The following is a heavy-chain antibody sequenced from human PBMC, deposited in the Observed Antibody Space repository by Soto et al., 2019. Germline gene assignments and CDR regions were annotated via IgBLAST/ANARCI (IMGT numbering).Heavy chain of an antibody. CDR1: GFTVSSNY. J-gene: IGHJ6*02. V-gene: IGHV3-53*01. CDR3: ARPSDYYYYGMDV. CDR2: IYSGGST. Sequence: GGSLRLSCAASGFTVSSNYMSWVRQAPGKGLEWVSVIYSGGSTYYADSVKGRFTISRDNSKDTLYLQMNSLRAEDTAVYYCARPSDYYYYGMDVWGQGTTVTVSS.